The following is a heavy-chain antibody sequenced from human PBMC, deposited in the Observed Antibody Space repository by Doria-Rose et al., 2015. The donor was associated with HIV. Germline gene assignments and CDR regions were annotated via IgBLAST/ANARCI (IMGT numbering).Heavy chain of an antibody. CDR2: ISSSGNTM. V-gene: IGHV3-48*03. CDR1: GFTFSSYE. J-gene: IGHJ3*01. D-gene: IGHD6-19*01. CDR3: ARGGVPVAGRIYDALDF. Sequence: EVQLVESGGGLVQPGGSLRLSCAASGFTFSSYEMNWVRQAPGKGLEWISYISSSGNTMYYAPSLRGRFTVSRDNAKNSMYLQMNGLRADDTSMYYCARGGVPVAGRIYDALDFWGQGTMVTVSS.